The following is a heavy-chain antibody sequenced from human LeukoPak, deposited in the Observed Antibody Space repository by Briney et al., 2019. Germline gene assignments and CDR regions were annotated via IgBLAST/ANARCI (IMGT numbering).Heavy chain of an antibody. V-gene: IGHV3-30*18. CDR2: ISYDGSNK. CDR1: GFTFSNYG. CDR3: AKIGVRFSSGWYEGDY. D-gene: IGHD6-19*01. J-gene: IGHJ4*02. Sequence: GGSLRLSCAASGFTFSNYGMHWVRQAPGKGLEWVALISYDGSNKYYADSVKGRFTISRDNSKNTLYLQMNSLRAEDTVVYYCAKIGVRFSSGWYEGDYWGQGTLVTVSS.